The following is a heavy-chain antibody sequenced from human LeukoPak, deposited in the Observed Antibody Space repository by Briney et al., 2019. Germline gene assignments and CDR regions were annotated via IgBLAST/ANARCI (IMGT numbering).Heavy chain of an antibody. J-gene: IGHJ3*02. CDR1: GYTFTNYG. CDR2: ISAYNGHT. V-gene: IGHV1-18*01. Sequence: ASVKVSCKASGYTFTNYGISWVRQAPGQGLEWMGWISAYNGHTKYAQKVQGRVTTTRDTSTSTAYMELRSLRSGDTAVYYCARDGHRRYHYDSSGREDAFDIWGQGTMVTVSS. CDR3: ARDGHRRYHYDSSGREDAFDI. D-gene: IGHD3-22*01.